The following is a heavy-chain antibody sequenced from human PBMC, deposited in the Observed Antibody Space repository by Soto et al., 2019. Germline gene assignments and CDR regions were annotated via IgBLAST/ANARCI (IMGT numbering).Heavy chain of an antibody. V-gene: IGHV1-69*13. CDR3: ASSLYCGGDCYQDY. J-gene: IGHJ4*02. Sequence: GASVKVSCKASGGTFSSYAISWVRQAPGQGLEWMGGIIPIFGTANYAQKFQGRVTITADESTSTAYMELSSLRSEDTAVYYCASSLYCGGDCYQDYWGQGTLVTVCS. D-gene: IGHD2-21*02. CDR2: IIPIFGTA. CDR1: GGTFSSYA.